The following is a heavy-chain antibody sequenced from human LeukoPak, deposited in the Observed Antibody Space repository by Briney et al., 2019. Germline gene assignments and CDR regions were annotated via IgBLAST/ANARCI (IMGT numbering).Heavy chain of an antibody. D-gene: IGHD2-15*01. Sequence: ASVKVSCKASGGTFSSYAISWVRQAPGQGLEWMGGIIPFFGTANYAQKFQGRVTITADKSTSTAYMELSSLRSEDTAVYYCARDHPRCSGGSCPFDYWGQGTLVTVSS. CDR1: GGTFSSYA. CDR3: ARDHPRCSGGSCPFDY. CDR2: IIPFFGTA. V-gene: IGHV1-69*06. J-gene: IGHJ4*02.